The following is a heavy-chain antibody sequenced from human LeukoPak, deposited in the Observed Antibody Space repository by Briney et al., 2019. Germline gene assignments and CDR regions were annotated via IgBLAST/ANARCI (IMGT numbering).Heavy chain of an antibody. V-gene: IGHV3-66*01. CDR2: IYSGGTT. D-gene: IGHD3/OR15-3a*01. CDR1: GFTVSNNY. Sequence: GGSLRLSCAASGFTVSNNYMSWVRQAPGKGLEWVSVIYSGGTTYYADSVKGRFTISRDNAKNSLYLQMNSLRAEDTAVYYCARSPDWTHFDYWGQGTLVTVSS. J-gene: IGHJ4*02. CDR3: ARSPDWTHFDY.